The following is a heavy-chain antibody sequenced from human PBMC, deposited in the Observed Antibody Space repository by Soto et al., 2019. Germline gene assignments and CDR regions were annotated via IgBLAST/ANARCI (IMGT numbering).Heavy chain of an antibody. Sequence: SVKVSCKASGVTFSRQDMRWVRQAPGQGLEWMGGIIPIFGTPQYAEKFQDRVTITADESTSTAYMELSSLTSEDTAVYYCATNEGRDGYSFDYWAREPWSPSPQ. CDR2: IIPIFGTP. D-gene: IGHD5-12*01. CDR3: ATNEGRDGYSFDY. J-gene: IGHJ4*02. CDR1: GVTFSRQD. V-gene: IGHV1-69*13.